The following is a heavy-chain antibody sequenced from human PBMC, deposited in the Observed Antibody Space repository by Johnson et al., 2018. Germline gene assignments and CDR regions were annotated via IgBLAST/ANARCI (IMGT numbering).Heavy chain of an antibody. J-gene: IGHJ6*02. V-gene: IGHV1-69*01. D-gene: IGHD3-3*01. CDR3: SRDEIFGVVPYYYYGMDV. CDR2: IIPIFGTA. CDR1: GGTFSSYA. Sequence: QVQLVESGAEVKKPGSSVKVSCKASGGTFSSYAISWVRQAPGQGLEWMGGIIPIFGTANYAKKFQGRVTITADESTSTAYMELSSLRSEDTAVYYCSRDEIFGVVPYYYYGMDVWGQGTTVTVSS.